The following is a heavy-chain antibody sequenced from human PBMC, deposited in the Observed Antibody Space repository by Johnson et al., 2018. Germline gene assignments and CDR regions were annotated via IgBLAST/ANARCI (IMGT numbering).Heavy chain of an antibody. V-gene: IGHV3-9*01. CDR3: AKDMQSGLAVADTSYFQH. CDR1: GFTFSSYG. CDR2: ISWNGGTI. Sequence: VQLVESGGGVVQPGRSLRLSCAGSGFTFSSYGMYWVRQAPGKGLEWVSGISWNGGTIGYADSVKGRFTISRDNAKNSRYLQMNSRGPEDTALYYCAKDMQSGLAVADTSYFQHGGQGTLVTVSS. J-gene: IGHJ1*01. D-gene: IGHD6-19*01.